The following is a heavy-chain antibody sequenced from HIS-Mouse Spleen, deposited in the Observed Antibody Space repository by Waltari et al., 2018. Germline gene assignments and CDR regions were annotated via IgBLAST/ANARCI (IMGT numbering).Heavy chain of an antibody. V-gene: IGHV4-39*01. Sequence: QLQLQESGPGLVKPSATLSLTCTVSGGSISSSSYYWGWVRQPPGKGLEWIGSIYYSGRTYYNPSLKSRVTISVDTSKNQFSLKLSSVTAADTAVYYCARLPRLRGSGSNSRFYFDYWGQGTLVTVSS. CDR3: ARLPRLRGSGSNSRFYFDY. J-gene: IGHJ4*02. CDR2: IYYSGRT. D-gene: IGHD3-10*01. CDR1: GGSISSSSYY.